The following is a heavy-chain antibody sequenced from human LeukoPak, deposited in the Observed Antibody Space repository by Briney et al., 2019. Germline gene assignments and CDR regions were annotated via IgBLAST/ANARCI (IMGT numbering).Heavy chain of an antibody. CDR3: ARHAGGSYWGYYFDY. CDR1: GGSISSYY. D-gene: IGHD1-26*01. CDR2: IYYSGST. Sequence: PSETLSLTCIVSGGSISSYYWSWIRQPPGKGLEWIGYIYYSGSTNYNPSLKSRVTISVDTSKNQSSLKLSSVTAADTAVYYCARHAGGSYWGYYFDYWGQGTLVTVSS. J-gene: IGHJ4*02. V-gene: IGHV4-59*08.